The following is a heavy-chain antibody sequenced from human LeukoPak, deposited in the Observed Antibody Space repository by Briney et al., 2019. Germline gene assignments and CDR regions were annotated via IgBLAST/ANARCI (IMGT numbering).Heavy chain of an antibody. CDR3: ARGRRDFRSGYYGLLFDY. CDR2: INHSGST. CDR1: GGSFSGYD. J-gene: IGHJ4*02. V-gene: IGHV4-34*01. D-gene: IGHD3-3*01. Sequence: PSETLSLTCAVYGGSFSGYDWSWIRQPPGKGLEWIGKINHSGSTNYNPSLKSRVTISVDTSKNQFSLKLSSVTAADTAVYYCARGRRDFRSGYYGLLFDYWGQGTLVTVSS.